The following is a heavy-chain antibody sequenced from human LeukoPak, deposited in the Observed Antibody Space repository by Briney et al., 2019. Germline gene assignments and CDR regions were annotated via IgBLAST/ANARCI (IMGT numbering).Heavy chain of an antibody. CDR1: GGSISSYY. J-gene: IGHJ4*02. V-gene: IGHV4-4*07. CDR3: ARQVRGYCSGGSCYSFDY. D-gene: IGHD2-15*01. Sequence: SETLSLTCTVSGGSISSYYWSWIRQPAGKGLEWIGRIYTSGSTNYNPSLKSRVTMSVDTSKNQFSLKLSSVTAADTAVYYCARQVRGYCSGGSCYSFDYWGQGTLVTVSS. CDR2: IYTSGST.